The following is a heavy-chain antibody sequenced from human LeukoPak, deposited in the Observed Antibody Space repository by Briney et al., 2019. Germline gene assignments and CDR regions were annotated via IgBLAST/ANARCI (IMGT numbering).Heavy chain of an antibody. J-gene: IGHJ3*02. D-gene: IGHD5-18*01. CDR2: IYPGDSDT. CDR1: GYSFTSYW. V-gene: IGHV5-51*01. Sequence: GESLKISCKGSGYSFTSYWIGWVRQMPGKGLEWMGIIYPGDSDTRYSPSFQGQVTISADKSISTAYLQWSSLKASDTAMYYCAGDVDSAMVTVGAFDIWGQGTMVTVSS. CDR3: AGDVDSAMVTVGAFDI.